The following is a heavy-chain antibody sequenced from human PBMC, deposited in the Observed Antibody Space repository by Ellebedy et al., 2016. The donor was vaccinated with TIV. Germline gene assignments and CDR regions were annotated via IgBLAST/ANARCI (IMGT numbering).Heavy chain of an antibody. J-gene: IGHJ3*01. CDR2: IYSGGNT. Sequence: GGSLRLXXAASRFSLSTNYMTWVRQAPGKGLEWVSLIYSGGNTYYADSVKGRFTISRDNSKNTLYLQMNSLRAEDTAMYYCTRESRRSRGAFDLWGQGTMVIVSS. CDR3: TRESRRSRGAFDL. D-gene: IGHD6-6*01. CDR1: RFSLSTNY. V-gene: IGHV3-53*01.